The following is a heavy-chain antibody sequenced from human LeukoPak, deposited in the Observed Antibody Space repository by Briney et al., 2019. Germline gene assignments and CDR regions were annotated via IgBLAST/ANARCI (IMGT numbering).Heavy chain of an antibody. CDR1: GFTFSSYS. CDR3: AKGGVLLWFGDYFDY. V-gene: IGHV3-48*04. CDR2: ISSSSSTI. D-gene: IGHD3-10*01. J-gene: IGHJ4*02. Sequence: GGSLRLSCAASGFTFSSYSMNWVRQAPGKGLEWVSYISSSSSTIYYADSVKGRFTISRDNAKNSLYLQMNSLRAEDTALYYCAKGGVLLWFGDYFDYWGQGTLVTVSS.